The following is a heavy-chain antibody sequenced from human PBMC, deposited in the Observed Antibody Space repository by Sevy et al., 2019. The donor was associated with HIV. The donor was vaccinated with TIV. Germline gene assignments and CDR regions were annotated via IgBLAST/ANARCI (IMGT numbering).Heavy chain of an antibody. Sequence: GGSLRLSCAASGFTFSSYGMHWVRQAPGKGLEWVAVIWYDGSNKYYADSVKGRFTIYRANSKNTLYLQINSLRAEDMAVYFCARELVYSSSWYDLGQAGYIWGQGTMVTVSS. J-gene: IGHJ3*02. V-gene: IGHV3-33*01. CDR1: GFTFSSYG. CDR2: IWYDGSNK. D-gene: IGHD6-13*01. CDR3: ARELVYSSSWYDLGQAGYI.